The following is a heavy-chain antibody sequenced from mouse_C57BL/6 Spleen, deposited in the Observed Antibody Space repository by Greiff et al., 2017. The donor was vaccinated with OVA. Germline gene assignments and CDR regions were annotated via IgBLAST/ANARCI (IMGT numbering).Heavy chain of an antibody. CDR1: GFTFSSYT. CDR2: ISGGGGNT. D-gene: IGHD1-1*01. V-gene: IGHV5-9*01. Sequence: DVMLVESGGGLVKPGGSLKLSCAASGFTFSSYTMSWVRQTPEKRLEWVATISGGGGNTYYPDSVKGRFTISRDNAKNTLYLQMSSLRSEDTALYYCASLYGSSYWYFDVWGTGTTVTVSS. CDR3: ASLYGSSYWYFDV. J-gene: IGHJ1*03.